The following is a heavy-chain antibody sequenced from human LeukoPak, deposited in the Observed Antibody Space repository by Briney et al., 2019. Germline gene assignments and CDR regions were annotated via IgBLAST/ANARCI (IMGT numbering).Heavy chain of an antibody. CDR1: GFTFSNYG. CDR3: ARDYITVAAHLDY. Sequence: GGSLRLSCAASGFTFSNYGMHWVRQAPGKGLEWVAFMDSDGNIKYYADSVKGRFTVSRDNFKNTLYLQMNSLRAEDTALYYCARDYITVAAHLDYWGQGTLVTVSS. J-gene: IGHJ4*02. D-gene: IGHD6-19*01. V-gene: IGHV3-30*02. CDR2: MDSDGNIK.